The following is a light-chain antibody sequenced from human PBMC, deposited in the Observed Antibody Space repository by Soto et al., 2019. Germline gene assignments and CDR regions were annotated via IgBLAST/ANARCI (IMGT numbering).Light chain of an antibody. J-gene: IGKJ2*01. Sequence: DIQMTYSPSTLSASVGDRVTITCRASQNIGSSLAWYQHRPGKAPKLLIFDASTLQTGVPSRFSGSGFGTEFTLTITGLQPDDFATYYCQQHNDYSAVTFGQGTKLEIK. CDR3: QQHNDYSAVT. CDR2: DAS. V-gene: IGKV1-5*01. CDR1: QNIGSS.